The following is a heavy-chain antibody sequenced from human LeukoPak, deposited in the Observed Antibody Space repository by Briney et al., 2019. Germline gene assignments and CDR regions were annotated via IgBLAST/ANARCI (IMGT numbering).Heavy chain of an antibody. Sequence: SETLSLTCTVPGGSISSYYWSWIRQPPGKGLEWIGYIYYSGSTNYNPSLKSRVTISVDTSKNQFSLKLSSVTAADTAVYYCARGRAVAGTLGVDYWGQGTLVTVSS. CDR3: ARGRAVAGTLGVDY. V-gene: IGHV4-59*01. D-gene: IGHD6-19*01. CDR2: IYYSGST. J-gene: IGHJ4*02. CDR1: GGSISSYY.